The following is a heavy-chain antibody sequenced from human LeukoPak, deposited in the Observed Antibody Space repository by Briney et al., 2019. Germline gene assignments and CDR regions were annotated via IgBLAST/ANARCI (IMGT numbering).Heavy chain of an antibody. J-gene: IGHJ4*02. Sequence: ASVKVSCKASGYTFTIYGISWVRQAPGQGREWMGWISAYNGNTNYAQKLQGRVTMTTDTSTSTAYMELSRLRSDDTAVYYCARVMGHTGDDYWGQGTLVTVSS. D-gene: IGHD2-8*02. CDR1: GYTFTIYG. CDR2: ISAYNGNT. CDR3: ARVMGHTGDDY. V-gene: IGHV1-18*01.